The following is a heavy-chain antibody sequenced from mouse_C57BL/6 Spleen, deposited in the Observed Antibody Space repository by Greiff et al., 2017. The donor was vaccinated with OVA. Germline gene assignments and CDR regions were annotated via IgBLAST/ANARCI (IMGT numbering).Heavy chain of an antibody. CDR1: GYTFTSYW. Sequence: QVQLQQPGAELVKPGASVKLSCKASGYTFTSYWMQWVKQRPGQGLEWIGEIDPSDSYTNYNQKFKGKATLTVDTSSSTAYMQLSSLTSEDSAVYYGARPSDYAMDYWGQGTSVTVSS. CDR2: IDPSDSYT. V-gene: IGHV1-50*01. CDR3: ARPSDYAMDY. D-gene: IGHD2-10*02. J-gene: IGHJ4*01.